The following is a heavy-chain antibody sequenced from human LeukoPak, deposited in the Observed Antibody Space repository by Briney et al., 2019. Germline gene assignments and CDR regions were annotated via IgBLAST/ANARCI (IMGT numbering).Heavy chain of an antibody. CDR2: ISYDGSNR. V-gene: IGHV3-30*04. J-gene: IGHJ4*02. CDR3: ARAEDSDY. Sequence: GRSLRLSCAASGFTFSSYAMHWVRQASGKGLEWVAVISYDGSNRYYADSVKGRFTISRDNSKNTLYLQMNSLRAEYTAVYYCARAEDSDYWGQGTLVTVSS. CDR1: GFTFSSYA.